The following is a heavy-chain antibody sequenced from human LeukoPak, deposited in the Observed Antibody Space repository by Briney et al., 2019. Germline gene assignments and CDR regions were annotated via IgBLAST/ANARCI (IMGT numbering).Heavy chain of an antibody. Sequence: GGSLRLSCAASGFTFNRYNMNWVRRAPGKGLEWVSSISTSSSYIYYADSVRGRFTISRDNAKNSLYLQMNGLRAEDTAVYSCARGADGVSSNSRGWFDPWGQGTLVTVSS. CDR2: ISTSSSYI. J-gene: IGHJ5*02. CDR3: ARGADGVSSNSRGWFDP. D-gene: IGHD2-15*01. V-gene: IGHV3-21*01. CDR1: GFTFNRYN.